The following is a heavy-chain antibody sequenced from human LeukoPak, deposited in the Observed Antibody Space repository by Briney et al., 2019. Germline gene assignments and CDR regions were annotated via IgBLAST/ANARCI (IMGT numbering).Heavy chain of an antibody. J-gene: IGHJ4*02. D-gene: IGHD2/OR15-2a*01. Sequence: GGSLRLSCAASGFTFSSYALSWVRQAPGKGLEWVSAISGSGGSTYHADSVKGRFTISRDNSKSTLYLQMNSLRVEDTAVYYCAREGPRGNSQFDYWGQGTLVTVSS. V-gene: IGHV3-23*01. CDR2: ISGSGGST. CDR3: AREGPRGNSQFDY. CDR1: GFTFSSYA.